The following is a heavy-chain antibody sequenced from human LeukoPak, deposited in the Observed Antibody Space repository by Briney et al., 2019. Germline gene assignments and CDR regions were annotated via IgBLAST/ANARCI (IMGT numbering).Heavy chain of an antibody. CDR3: AKGSRYYYGSGSDEFDY. CDR1: GFTFSSYA. Sequence: GFLRLSCAASGFTFSSYAMSWVRQAPGKGLEWVSAISGSGGSTYYADSVKGRFTISRDNSKNTLYLQMNSLRAEDTAVYYCAKGSRYYYGSGSDEFDYWGQGTLVTVSS. V-gene: IGHV3-23*01. D-gene: IGHD3-10*01. CDR2: ISGSGGST. J-gene: IGHJ4*02.